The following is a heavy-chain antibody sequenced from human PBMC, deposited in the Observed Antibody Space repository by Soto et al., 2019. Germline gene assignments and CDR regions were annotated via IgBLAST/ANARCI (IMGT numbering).Heavy chain of an antibody. CDR3: ARDGQTTMVRGVRGGSHNYYGMDV. D-gene: IGHD3-10*01. Sequence: QVQLVQSGAEVKKPGASVKVSCKASGYTFTSYGISWVRQAPGQGLEWMGWISTYNGNTNYAQKLQGRVTMTTDTATSTAYMELRSLRYDDTAVYYCARDGQTTMVRGVRGGSHNYYGMDVWGQGTTVTVSS. J-gene: IGHJ6*02. CDR1: GYTFTSYG. CDR2: ISTYNGNT. V-gene: IGHV1-18*04.